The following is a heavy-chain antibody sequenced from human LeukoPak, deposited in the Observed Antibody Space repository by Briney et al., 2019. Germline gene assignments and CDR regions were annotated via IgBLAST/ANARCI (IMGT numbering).Heavy chain of an antibody. J-gene: IGHJ4*02. CDR1: GFTFSSYA. Sequence: PGXSLRLSCAASGFTFSSYARRWVRQAAGKGVEWVSAISGSGGSTYYADSVKGRFTISRDNSKNTLYLQMNSLRAEDTAVYYCAKDLLYRYFDYWGQGTLVTVSS. CDR2: ISGSGGST. D-gene: IGHD2-8*01. CDR3: AKDLLYRYFDY. V-gene: IGHV3-23*01.